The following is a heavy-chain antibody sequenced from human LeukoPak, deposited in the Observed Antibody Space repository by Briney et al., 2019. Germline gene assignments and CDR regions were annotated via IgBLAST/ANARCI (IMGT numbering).Heavy chain of an antibody. Sequence: GGSLRLSCAASGFTFSSYGMHWVRQAPGKGLEWVAVIWYGGSNKYYADSVKGRFTISRDNSKNTLYLQMNSLRAEDTAVYYCARDSYPRAYFDYWGQGTLVTVSS. J-gene: IGHJ4*02. CDR2: IWYGGSNK. CDR3: ARDSYPRAYFDY. CDR1: GFTFSSYG. V-gene: IGHV3-33*01.